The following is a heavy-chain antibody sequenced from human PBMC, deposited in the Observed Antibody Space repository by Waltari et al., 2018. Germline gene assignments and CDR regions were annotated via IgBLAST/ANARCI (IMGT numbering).Heavy chain of an antibody. CDR2: ISWNSGFI. Sequence: EVQLVESGGGLVQPGRSLRLSCAASGFTFDDSAMQRVRQAPGKGLELGSGISWNSGFIGYADSVKGRFTISRDNAKNSLYLQMNSLRAEDTALYHCAKDIASAPPPRGYYFGMDVWGQGTTVSVSS. J-gene: IGHJ6*02. CDR3: AKDIASAPPPRGYYFGMDV. V-gene: IGHV3-9*01. D-gene: IGHD6-13*01. CDR1: GFTFDDSA.